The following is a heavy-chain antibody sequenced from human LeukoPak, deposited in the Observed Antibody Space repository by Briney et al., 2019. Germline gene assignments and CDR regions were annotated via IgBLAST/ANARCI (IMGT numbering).Heavy chain of an antibody. CDR2: IKQDGREK. J-gene: IGHJ4*02. CDR3: ARAQYSSRLDY. D-gene: IGHD6-13*01. V-gene: IGHV3-7*01. CDR1: GFTFSSYW. Sequence: PGGSLRLSCAASGFTFSSYWMTRVRQAPGKGLEWVANIKQDGREKYYVDSVKGRFTISRDNAKNSLYLQMNSLRAEDTAVYYCARAQYSSRLDYWGQGTLVTVSS.